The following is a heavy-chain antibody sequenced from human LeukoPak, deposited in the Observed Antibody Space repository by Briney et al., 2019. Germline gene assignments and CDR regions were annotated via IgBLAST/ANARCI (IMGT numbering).Heavy chain of an antibody. CDR2: IKSKTDGGTT. CDR3: TTRPSLGYCSGTNCRLAAARPFDI. V-gene: IGHV3-15*01. CDR1: GFTFSNAW. J-gene: IGHJ3*02. D-gene: IGHD2-2*01. Sequence: GGSLRLSCAASGFTFSNAWMSWVRQAPGKGLEWVGRIKSKTDGGTTDYAAPVKGRFTISRDDSKNTLYLQLNSLKTEDTAVYYCTTRPSLGYCSGTNCRLAAARPFDIWGQGTTVTVSS.